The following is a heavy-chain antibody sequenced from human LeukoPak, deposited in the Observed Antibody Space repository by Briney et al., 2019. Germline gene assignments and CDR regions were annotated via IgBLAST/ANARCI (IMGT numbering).Heavy chain of an antibody. V-gene: IGHV4-59*01. J-gene: IGHJ4*02. CDR2: IYYSGTT. CDR1: GNSIRSYY. D-gene: IGHD3-10*01. Sequence: SETLSLTCSVSGNSIRSYYWSWIRQSPGKGLEWIGYIYYSGTTKYNPPLESRVAISVATSKNQFSLKLSSVTAADTAVYYCARESAIRPVIDYWGQGTLVTVSS. CDR3: ARESAIRPVIDY.